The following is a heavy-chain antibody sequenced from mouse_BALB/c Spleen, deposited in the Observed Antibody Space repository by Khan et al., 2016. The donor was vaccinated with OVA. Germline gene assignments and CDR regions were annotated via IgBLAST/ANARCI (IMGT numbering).Heavy chain of an antibody. CDR3: ARGGKGGFAY. Sequence: EVELVESGGGLVQPGGSRKLSCAASGFTFSDYGMAWVRQAPGKGPEWLSFISSLAYNFYYADTVTGRFTISRENAKNTLYLEMSRLRSEDTAMYDGARGGKGGFAYWGQGTLVTVSA. V-gene: IGHV5-15*02. CDR2: ISSLAYNF. CDR1: GFTFSDYG. J-gene: IGHJ3*01.